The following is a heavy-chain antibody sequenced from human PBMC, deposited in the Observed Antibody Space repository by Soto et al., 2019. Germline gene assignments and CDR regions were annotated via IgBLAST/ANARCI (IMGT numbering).Heavy chain of an antibody. D-gene: IGHD5-12*01. CDR1: GFTFSSYG. CDR2: ISYDGSNK. CDR3: AKDRRDGYSYFDY. V-gene: IGHV3-30*18. Sequence: PGGSLRLSCAASGFTFSSYGMHWVRQAPGKGLEWVAVISYDGSNKYYADSVKGRFTISRDNSKNTLYLQMNSLRAEDTAVYYCAKDRRDGYSYFDYWGQGTLVTVSS. J-gene: IGHJ4*02.